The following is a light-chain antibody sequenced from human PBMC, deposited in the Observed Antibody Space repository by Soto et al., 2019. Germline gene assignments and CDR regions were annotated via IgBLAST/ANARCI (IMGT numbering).Light chain of an antibody. CDR2: GAS. V-gene: IGKV3-20*01. Sequence: EIVLTQSPGTLSLSPGERATLSCRASQRGSSSYLAWYQQKPGQAPRLVIYGASSRAPGIPDRLIGSGSGADFTLIISRLEHEDFAVYYCQQYDSSPLIFGGGTKVEIK. CDR1: QRGSSSY. CDR3: QQYDSSPLI. J-gene: IGKJ4*01.